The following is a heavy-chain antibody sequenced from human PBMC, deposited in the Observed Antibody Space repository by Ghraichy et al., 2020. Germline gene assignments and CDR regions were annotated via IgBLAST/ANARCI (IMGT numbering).Heavy chain of an antibody. Sequence: SETLSLTCTISGDSVSRNTAGWNWIRQSPSGGLQWLGRTYLRSKWYTDYASSMRGRLTITSDTARNQFSLHLTSVTPEDTAVYFCASSNQPNSGNYQAFDFWGQGTLVSVSS. CDR2: TYLRSKWYT. D-gene: IGHD5-24*01. J-gene: IGHJ4*02. V-gene: IGHV6-1*01. CDR1: GDSVSRNTAG. CDR3: ASSNQPNSGNYQAFDF.